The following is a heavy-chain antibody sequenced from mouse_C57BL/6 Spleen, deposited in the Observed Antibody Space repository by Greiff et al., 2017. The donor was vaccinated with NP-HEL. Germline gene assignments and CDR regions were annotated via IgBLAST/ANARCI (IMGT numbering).Heavy chain of an antibody. V-gene: IGHV1-80*01. CDR2: IYPGDGDT. D-gene: IGHD1-1*01. J-gene: IGHJ2*01. CDR3: ARSPLLLRLYYFDY. Sequence: QVHVKQSGAELVKPGASVKISCKASGYAFSSYWMNWVKQRPGKGLEWIGQIYPGDGDTNYNGKFKGKATLTADKSSSTAYMQLSSLTSEDSAVYFCARSPLLLRLYYFDYWGQGTTLTVSS. CDR1: GYAFSSYW.